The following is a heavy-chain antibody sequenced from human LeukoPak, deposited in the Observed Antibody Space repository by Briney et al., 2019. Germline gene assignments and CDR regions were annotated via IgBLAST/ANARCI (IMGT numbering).Heavy chain of an antibody. CDR2: INHSGST. D-gene: IGHD2-15*01. Sequence: PSETLSLTCTVSGGSISSYYWSWIRQPPGKGLEWIGEINHSGSTNYNPSLKSRVTISVDTSKNQFSLKLSSVTAADTAVYYCARATRMTGRYYGIDVWGQGTTVTVSS. V-gene: IGHV4-34*01. CDR1: GGSISSYY. CDR3: ARATRMTGRYYGIDV. J-gene: IGHJ6*02.